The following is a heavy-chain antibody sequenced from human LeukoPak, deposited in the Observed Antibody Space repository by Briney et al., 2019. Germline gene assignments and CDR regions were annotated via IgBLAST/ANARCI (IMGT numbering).Heavy chain of an antibody. D-gene: IGHD6-13*01. CDR3: ARGRSSSWYERPTFDY. V-gene: IGHV4-39*07. J-gene: IGHJ4*02. Sequence: SETLSLTCIVSGGSISSSIYYWAWVRQPPGKGLEWIGTVFYNGATQYSPSLRSRVTISIDTSTNQFSLKLTSVTAADTALYYCARGRSSSWYERPTFDYWGQGTLVTVSS. CDR2: VFYNGAT. CDR1: GGSISSSIYY.